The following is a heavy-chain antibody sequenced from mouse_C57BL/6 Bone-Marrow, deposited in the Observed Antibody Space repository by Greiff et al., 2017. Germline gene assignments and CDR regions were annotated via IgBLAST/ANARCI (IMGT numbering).Heavy chain of an antibody. V-gene: IGHV5-9*01. CDR3: SRQVTTVLATKYFDV. CDR1: GFTFSSYT. D-gene: IGHD1-1*01. CDR2: ISGGGGNT. J-gene: IGHJ1*03. Sequence: EVKLMESGGGLVKPGGSLKLSCAASGFTFSSYTMSWVRQTPEKRLQWVAAISGGGGNTYYPDSVKGRFTISRDNDKNILYLQMRSLRSEDKALYDCSRQVTTVLATKYFDVWGTGTTVTVSS.